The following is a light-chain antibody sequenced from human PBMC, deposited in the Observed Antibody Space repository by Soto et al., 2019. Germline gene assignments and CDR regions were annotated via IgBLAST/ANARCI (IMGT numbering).Light chain of an antibody. CDR3: QQYNSYSPKYT. J-gene: IGKJ2*01. Sequence: DIQMTQSPSTLSASVGDRVTITCRASQSISSWLAWYQQKPGKAPKLLIYKASSLESGVPSRFSGSGSGTEFTLTISSLQPDDFAPYYCQQYNSYSPKYTFGQGTKLEIK. CDR1: QSISSW. V-gene: IGKV1-5*03. CDR2: KAS.